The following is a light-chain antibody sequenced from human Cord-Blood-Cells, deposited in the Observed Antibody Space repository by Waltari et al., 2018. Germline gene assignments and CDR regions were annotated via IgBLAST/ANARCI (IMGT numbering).Light chain of an antibody. J-gene: IGKJ2*01. CDR1: QSVSSSY. V-gene: IGKV3-20*01. Sequence: EIVLTQYPGTLSLSPGARATRSCRASQSVSSSYLAWYQQKPGQAPRLLIYGASSRATGIPDRFSGSGSGTDFTLTISRLEPEDFAVYYCQQYGSSPPYTFGQGTKLEIK. CDR2: GAS. CDR3: QQYGSSPPYT.